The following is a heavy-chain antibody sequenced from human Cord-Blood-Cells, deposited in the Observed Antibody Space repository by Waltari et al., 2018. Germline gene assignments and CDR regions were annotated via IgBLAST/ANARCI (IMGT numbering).Heavy chain of an antibody. CDR1: GYTFTGYY. Sequence: QVQLVQSGAEVKKPGASVKVSCKASGYTFTGYYMHWVRQAPGQGLEWMGWINPNRGGTNYAQKFQGRVTMTRDTSISTAYMELSRLRSDDTAVYYCARVRRRDAFDIWGQGTMVTVSS. CDR2: INPNRGGT. CDR3: ARVRRRDAFDI. V-gene: IGHV1-2*02. J-gene: IGHJ3*02.